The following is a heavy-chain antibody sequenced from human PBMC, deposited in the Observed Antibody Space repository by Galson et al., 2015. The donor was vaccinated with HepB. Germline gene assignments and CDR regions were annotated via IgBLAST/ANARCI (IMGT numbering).Heavy chain of an antibody. CDR1: GGSFSGYY. CDR2: INHSGST. Sequence: ETLSLTCAVYGGSFSGYYWSWIRQPPGKGLEWIGEINHSGSTNYNPSLKSRVTISVDTSKNQFSLKLSSVTAADTAVYYCARGIRGSSKGERYYYGMDVWGQGTTVTVSS. J-gene: IGHJ6*02. CDR3: ARGIRGSSKGERYYYGMDV. V-gene: IGHV4-34*01. D-gene: IGHD6-13*01.